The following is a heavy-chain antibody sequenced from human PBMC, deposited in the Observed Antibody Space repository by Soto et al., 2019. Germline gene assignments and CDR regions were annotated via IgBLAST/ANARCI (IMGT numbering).Heavy chain of an antibody. CDR3: AKGRGGSGSLTPRVDF. D-gene: IGHD3-10*01. J-gene: IGHJ4*02. CDR1: GFTFNNYA. Sequence: EVQLLESGGGLVQPGGSLRLSCAASGFTFNNYAMTWVRQAPGKGLEWVSAISGGGDTTSYADSVKGRFTVSRDGSKNTLYMRRSSLRAEDTGLYYCAKGRGGSGSLTPRVDFWGQGTLVTVSS. V-gene: IGHV3-23*01. CDR2: ISGGGDTT.